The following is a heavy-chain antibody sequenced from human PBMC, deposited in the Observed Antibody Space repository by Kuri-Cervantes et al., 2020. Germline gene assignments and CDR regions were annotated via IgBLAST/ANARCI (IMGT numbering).Heavy chain of an antibody. CDR2: NSAYNGNT. CDR3: AREARDYDFWSGYRDY. J-gene: IGHJ4*02. Sequence: ASVKVSCKASGYTFTSYGISWVRQAPGQGLEWMGWNSAYNGNTNYAQKLQGRVTMTTDTSTSTAYMELRSLRSDDTAVYYCAREARDYDFWSGYRDYWGQGTLVTVSS. V-gene: IGHV1-18*01. CDR1: GYTFTSYG. D-gene: IGHD3-3*01.